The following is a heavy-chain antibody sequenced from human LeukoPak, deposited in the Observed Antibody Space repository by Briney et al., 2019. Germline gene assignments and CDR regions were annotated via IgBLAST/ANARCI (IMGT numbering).Heavy chain of an antibody. V-gene: IGHV3-21*01. CDR1: GFTFSSYS. Sequence: GGSLRLSCAASGFTFSSYSMNWVRQAPGKGLEWVPSISSSSSYIYYADSVKGRFTISRDNAKNSLYLQMNSLRAEETAVYYCARDAPPDHDYVWGSYRDDAFDIWGQGTMVTVSS. J-gene: IGHJ3*02. CDR2: ISSSSSYI. CDR3: ARDAPPDHDYVWGSYRDDAFDI. D-gene: IGHD3-16*02.